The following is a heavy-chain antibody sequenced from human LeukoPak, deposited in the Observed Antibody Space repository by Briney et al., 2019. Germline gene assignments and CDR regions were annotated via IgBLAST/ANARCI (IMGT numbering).Heavy chain of an antibody. J-gene: IGHJ6*03. V-gene: IGHV3-7*01. Sequence: GGSLRLSCAASGFTFSSYSMNWVRQAPGKGLEWVANIKQDGSEKYYVDSVKGRFTISRDNAKNSLYLQMNSLRAEDTAVYYCARVLYYDFPYYYYYMDVWGKGTTVTVSS. CDR3: ARVLYYDFPYYYYYMDV. CDR1: GFTFSSYS. CDR2: IKQDGSEK. D-gene: IGHD3-3*01.